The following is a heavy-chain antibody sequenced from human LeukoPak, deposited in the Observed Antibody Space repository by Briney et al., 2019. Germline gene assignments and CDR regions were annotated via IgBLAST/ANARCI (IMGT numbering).Heavy chain of an antibody. CDR2: IYYSGTT. CDR3: ARDVSHGSGGYGMDV. CDR1: GGSISRYY. Sequence: SETLSLTCSVSGGSISRYYWSWIRQPPGKGLEWIGYIYYSGTTNYNPSLKSRVTISVDTSKNQFSLRVSSVTAADTAVYYCARDVSHGSGGYGMDVWGQGTTVTVSS. D-gene: IGHD3-10*01. J-gene: IGHJ6*02. V-gene: IGHV4-59*01.